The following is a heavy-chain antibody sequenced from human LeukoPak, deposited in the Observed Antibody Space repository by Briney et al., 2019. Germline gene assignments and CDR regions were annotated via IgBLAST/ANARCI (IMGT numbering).Heavy chain of an antibody. D-gene: IGHD2-21*02. CDR2: IIPIFGIA. Sequence: SVKVSCKASGGTFRSYAISWVRQAPGQGLEWMGRIIPIFGIANYAQKFQGRVTITADKSTSTAYMELSSLRSEDTAVYYCARGRPYCGGDCPRDYFDYWGQGTLVTVSS. CDR1: GGTFRSYA. CDR3: ARGRPYCGGDCPRDYFDY. J-gene: IGHJ4*02. V-gene: IGHV1-69*04.